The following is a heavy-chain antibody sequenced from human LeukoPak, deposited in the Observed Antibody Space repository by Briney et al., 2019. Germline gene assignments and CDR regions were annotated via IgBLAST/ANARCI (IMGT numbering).Heavy chain of an antibody. CDR1: GYTFTSYG. Sequence: ASVKVSCKASGYTFTSYGISWVRQAPAQGLKWMGWISAYNGNTNYAQKLQGRVTMTTDTSTNTACMELRSLRSDDTTVYYCARVPPRRYYYDSSGYYDLVYWGQGTLVTVSS. D-gene: IGHD3-22*01. V-gene: IGHV1-18*01. CDR2: ISAYNGNT. CDR3: ARVPPRRYYYDSSGYYDLVY. J-gene: IGHJ4*02.